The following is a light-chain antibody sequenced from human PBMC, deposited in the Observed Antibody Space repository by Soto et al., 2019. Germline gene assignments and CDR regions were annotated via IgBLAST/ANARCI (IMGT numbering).Light chain of an antibody. CDR2: LNNDGSH. CDR3: QTWGTGTVV. V-gene: IGLV4-69*01. CDR1: SGHSSYS. J-gene: IGLJ2*01. Sequence: QLVLTQSPSASASLGASIKLTCSLSSGHSSYSIAWHQQQPDKGPRYLMKLNNDGSHTKGDGIPDRFSGSSSGAERYLIISSLQSEDEADYYCQTWGTGTVVFGGGTKVTVL.